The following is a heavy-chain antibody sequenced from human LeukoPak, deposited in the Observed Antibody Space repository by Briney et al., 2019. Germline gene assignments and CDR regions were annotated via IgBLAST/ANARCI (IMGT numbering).Heavy chain of an antibody. D-gene: IGHD3-16*01. Sequence: PGGSLRLSCAASGFTFSSYTMHWVRQAPGKGLEWVAGISYDGSNKYYADSVKGRFTISRDNSKNTLYLQMNSLRAEDTAVYYCAKELGGVAIAFFFGYWGQGTLVTVSS. J-gene: IGHJ4*02. CDR2: ISYDGSNK. V-gene: IGHV3-30-3*01. CDR3: AKELGGVAIAFFFGY. CDR1: GFTFSSYT.